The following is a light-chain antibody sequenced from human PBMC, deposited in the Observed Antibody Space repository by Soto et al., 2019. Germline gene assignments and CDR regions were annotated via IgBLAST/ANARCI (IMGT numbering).Light chain of an antibody. CDR1: QTISSW. J-gene: IGKJ1*01. CDR3: QHYNSYSEA. Sequence: DIQMTQSPSSLSASVGDRVTITCLCSQTISSWLAWYQQKPGKAPKLLIYKASTLKSGVPSRFSGSGSGTEFTLTISSLQPDDFATYYCQHYNSYSEAFGQGTKVDIK. CDR2: KAS. V-gene: IGKV1-5*03.